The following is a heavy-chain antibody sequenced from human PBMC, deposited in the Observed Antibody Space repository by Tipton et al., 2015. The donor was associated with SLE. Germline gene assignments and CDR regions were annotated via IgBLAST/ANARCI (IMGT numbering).Heavy chain of an antibody. J-gene: IGHJ2*01. Sequence: SLRLSCAASGFTFSSYDMHWVRQATGKGLEWVSAIGTAGDPYYPGSVKGRFTISRENAKNSLYLQMNSLRAGDTAVYYCAGSHEGYSYGPYWYFDLWGRDTVHTLAS. CDR1: GFTFSSYD. V-gene: IGHV3-13*05. CDR3: AGSHEGYSYGPYWYFDL. D-gene: IGHD5-18*01. CDR2: IGTAGDP.